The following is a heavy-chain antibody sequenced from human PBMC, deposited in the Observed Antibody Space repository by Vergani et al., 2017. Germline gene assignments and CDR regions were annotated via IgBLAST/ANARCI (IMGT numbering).Heavy chain of an antibody. J-gene: IGHJ3*02. V-gene: IGHV1-69-2*01. CDR3: ATVEGYCSSTSCFNAFDI. CDR1: GYTFTDYY. D-gene: IGHD2-2*01. CDR2: VDPEDGET. Sequence: VQLVQSGAEVKKPGSSVKVSCKASGYTFTDYYMHWVQQAPGKGLEWMGLVDPEDGETIYAEKFQGRVTITADTSTDTAYMELSSLRSEDTAVYYCATVEGYCSSTSCFNAFDIWGQGTMVTVSS.